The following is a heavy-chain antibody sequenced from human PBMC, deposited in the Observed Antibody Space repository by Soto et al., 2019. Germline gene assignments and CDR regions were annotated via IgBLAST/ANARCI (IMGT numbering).Heavy chain of an antibody. J-gene: IGHJ4*02. V-gene: IGHV3-48*03. Sequence: QLVESGGGLGQPGGSLRLSCAASGIRFSSYEMNWVRQAPGKGLEWISYISESGYSTYYADAVKGRFAISRDNAKNLLYLQMNSLKTEDTAVYYCTSHSPDDMIRNWGQGTLVTVSS. CDR3: TSHSPDDMIRN. D-gene: IGHD3-22*01. CDR2: ISESGYST. CDR1: GIRFSSYE.